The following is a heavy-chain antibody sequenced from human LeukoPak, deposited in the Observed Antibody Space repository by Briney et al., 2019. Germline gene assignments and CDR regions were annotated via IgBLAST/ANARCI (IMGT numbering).Heavy chain of an antibody. D-gene: IGHD3-10*01. CDR2: INHSGST. CDR3: ARVRAGMVRGVITWFDP. V-gene: IGHV4-34*01. J-gene: IGHJ5*02. CDR1: GGSFSGYY. Sequence: PSETLSLTCAVYGGSFSGYYWSWIRQPPGKGLEWIGEINHSGSTNYNPSLKSRVTISVDTSKNQFSLKLSSVTAADTAVYYCARVRAGMVRGVITWFDPWGQGTLVTVSS.